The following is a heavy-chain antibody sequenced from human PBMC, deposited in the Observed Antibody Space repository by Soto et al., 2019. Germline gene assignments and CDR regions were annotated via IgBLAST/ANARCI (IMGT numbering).Heavy chain of an antibody. Sequence: QVQLQESGPGLVKPSETLSLTCTVSGGSISSYYWSWIRQPAGKGLEWIGRIYTSGSSNYNPSLKSRVTMSVDTSKNQFSLKLSSVTAADTAVYYCARGWYYYGSGSYNDAFDIWGQGTMVTVSS. CDR2: IYTSGSS. J-gene: IGHJ3*02. D-gene: IGHD3-10*01. V-gene: IGHV4-4*07. CDR3: ARGWYYYGSGSYNDAFDI. CDR1: GGSISSYY.